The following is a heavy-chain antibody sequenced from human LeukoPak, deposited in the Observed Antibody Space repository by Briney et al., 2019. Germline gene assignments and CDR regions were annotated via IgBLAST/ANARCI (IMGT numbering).Heavy chain of an antibody. CDR3: AKSTSSGWTYYFDY. CDR2: IRDTGTIT. J-gene: IGHJ4*02. D-gene: IGHD6-19*01. Sequence: GGTLRLSCAASGLTFSSYGMSWVRQAPGKGLEWVSAIRDTGTITYYADSVKGRFTISRDNSKNTLYLQMNSLRAEDTAVYYCAKSTSSGWTYYFDYWGQGTLVTVSS. V-gene: IGHV3-23*01. CDR1: GLTFSSYG.